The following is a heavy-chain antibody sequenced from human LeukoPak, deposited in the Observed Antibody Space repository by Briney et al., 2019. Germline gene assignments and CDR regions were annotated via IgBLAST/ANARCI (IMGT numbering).Heavy chain of an antibody. CDR2: IYYSGST. D-gene: IGHD5-12*01. Sequence: PSETLSLTCTVSGYSINSGYYWSWIRQPPGKRLEWIGSIYYSGSTYSNPTLKSRLTISVDTSKNQFSLKLSSVTAADTAVYYCASLGRATIIFDYWGQGTLVTVSS. CDR1: GYSINSGYY. CDR3: ASLGRATIIFDY. J-gene: IGHJ4*02. V-gene: IGHV4-38-2*02.